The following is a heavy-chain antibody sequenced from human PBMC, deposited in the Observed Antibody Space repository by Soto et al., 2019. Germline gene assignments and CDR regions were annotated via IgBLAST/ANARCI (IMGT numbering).Heavy chain of an antibody. CDR1: GGSISSSSYY. D-gene: IGHD3-9*01. V-gene: IGHV4-39*01. J-gene: IGHJ5*02. CDR3: ASRLVLRYFDAHDWFDP. Sequence: SETLSLTCTVSGGSISSSSYYWGWIRQPPGKGLEWIGSIYYSGSTYYNPSLKSRVTISVDTSKNQFSLKLSSVTAADTAVYYCASRLVLRYFDAHDWFDPWGQGTLVTVSS. CDR2: IYYSGST.